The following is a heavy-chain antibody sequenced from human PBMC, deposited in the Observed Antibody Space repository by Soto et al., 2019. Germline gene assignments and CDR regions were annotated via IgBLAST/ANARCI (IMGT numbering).Heavy chain of an antibody. D-gene: IGHD3-10*01. CDR2: ISAYNGHT. J-gene: IGHJ6*02. CDR3: ASAYVYGSDYYYYGIDV. V-gene: IGHV1-18*01. CDR1: GYTFINYG. Sequence: ASVKVSCKASGYTFINYGIIWVRQAPGEGLEWMGRISAYNGHTNYAQNFQDRVTMTTDTSTTTSYMELRSLTSDDTAIYYCASAYVYGSDYYYYGIDVWG.